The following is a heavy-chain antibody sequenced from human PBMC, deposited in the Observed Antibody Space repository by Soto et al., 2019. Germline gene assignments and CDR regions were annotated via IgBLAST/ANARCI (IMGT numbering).Heavy chain of an antibody. CDR3: ARDRGSSFDY. V-gene: IGHV3-72*01. Sequence: EVQLVESGGGLVQPGGSPRLSCAASGFTFSDHYMDWVRQAPGKGLEWVGRTRNKANSYTTEYAASVKGRFTISRDDSKNSLYLQMNSLKTEDTAVYYCARDRGSSFDYWGQGTLVTVSS. CDR1: GFTFSDHY. J-gene: IGHJ4*02. CDR2: TRNKANSYTT. D-gene: IGHD6-6*01.